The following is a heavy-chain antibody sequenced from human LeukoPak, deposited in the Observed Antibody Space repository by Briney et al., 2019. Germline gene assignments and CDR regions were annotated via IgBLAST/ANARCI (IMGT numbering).Heavy chain of an antibody. CDR1: GGSISRGGYY. CDR3: ARESSAFGRRTHWFDP. J-gene: IGHJ5*02. V-gene: IGHV4-31*03. Sequence: SETLSLTCTVSGGSISRGGYYWSWIRQHPGKGLEWIGYIYYSGSTYYNPSLKSRVTISVDTSKNQFSLKLSSVTAADTAVYYCARESSAFGRRTHWFDPWGQGTLVTVSS. CDR2: IYYSGST. D-gene: IGHD1-26*01.